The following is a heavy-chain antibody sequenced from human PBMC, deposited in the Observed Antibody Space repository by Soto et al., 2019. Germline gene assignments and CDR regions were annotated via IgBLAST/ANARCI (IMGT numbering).Heavy chain of an antibody. J-gene: IGHJ4*02. CDR2: IYYSGST. Sequence: SETLSLTCTVSGGSISSGGYYWSWIRQHPGKGLEWIGYIYYSGSTYYNPSLKSRVTISVDTSKNQFSLKLSSVTAADTAVYYCARGDPLYPDYTPSYYFDYWGQGTLVTVSS. D-gene: IGHD4-4*01. CDR1: GGSISSGGYY. V-gene: IGHV4-31*03. CDR3: ARGDPLYPDYTPSYYFDY.